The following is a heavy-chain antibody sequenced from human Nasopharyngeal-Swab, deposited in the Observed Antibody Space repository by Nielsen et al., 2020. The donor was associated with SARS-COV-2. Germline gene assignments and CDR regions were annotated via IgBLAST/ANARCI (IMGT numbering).Heavy chain of an antibody. CDR2: ISSSSSYI. J-gene: IGHJ4*02. CDR3: ARGLRGSYWVY. D-gene: IGHD1-26*01. V-gene: IGHV3-21*01. CDR1: GFTFSSYS. Sequence: GESLKISCAASGFTFSSYSMNWVRQAPGKGLEWVSSISSSSSYIYYADSVKGRFTISRDNAKNSLYLQMNSLRAEDTAVYYCARGLRGSYWVYWGQGTLVTVSS.